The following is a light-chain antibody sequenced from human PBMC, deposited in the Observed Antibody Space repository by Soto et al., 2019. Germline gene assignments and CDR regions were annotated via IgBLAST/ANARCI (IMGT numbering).Light chain of an antibody. J-gene: IGKJ4*01. CDR1: QSVSTY. Sequence: EIVLTQSPATLSLSPGERATLSCRASQSVSTYLAWYQQKPGQAPRLLIYDASNRATGIPARFTGSGSGTDFTLTISSLEPEDFAVYYCQLRDNWPPGATFGGGTKVEIK. CDR3: QLRDNWPPGAT. CDR2: DAS. V-gene: IGKV3-11*01.